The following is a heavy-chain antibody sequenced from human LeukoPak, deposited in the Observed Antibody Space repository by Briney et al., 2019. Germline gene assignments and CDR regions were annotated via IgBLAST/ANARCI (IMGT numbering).Heavy chain of an antibody. CDR2: IDGDGSST. Sequence: GGSLRLSCAASGFTFSSYWLQSVRQAPGKGLVWVSRIDGDGSSTNYADSVKGRFTISRDNAKNTLYLQMNSLRAEDTAVYYCARGYSGYFYYWGQGTLVTVSS. V-gene: IGHV3-74*01. CDR1: GFTFSSYW. J-gene: IGHJ4*02. D-gene: IGHD5-12*01. CDR3: ARGYSGYFYY.